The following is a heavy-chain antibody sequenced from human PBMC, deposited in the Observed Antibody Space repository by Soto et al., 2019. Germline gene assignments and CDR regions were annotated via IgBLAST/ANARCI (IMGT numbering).Heavy chain of an antibody. CDR1: GYSFTIYW. J-gene: IGHJ5*02. D-gene: IGHD6-13*01. CDR3: AXRYSSSWYRRGVDWFDP. CDR2: IYPGDSDT. V-gene: IGHV5-51*01. Sequence: GESLKISCKGSGYSFTIYWIGWVRQMPGKGLEWMGIIYPGDSDTRYSPSFQGQVTISADKSISTAYLQWSSLKASDTAMYYCAXRYSSSWYRRGVDWFDPWGQGTLVTVSS.